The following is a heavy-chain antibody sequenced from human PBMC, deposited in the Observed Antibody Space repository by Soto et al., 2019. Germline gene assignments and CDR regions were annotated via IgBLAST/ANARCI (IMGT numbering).Heavy chain of an antibody. Sequence: GGSLRLSCAASGFTFSTYSMNWVRQAPGKGLEWVSYISSSSSTIFYTDSVKGRFTVSRDNAKNSLYLQLNSLRAEDTAVYYCVSRPPSRTYLWVFDYWSQGAQVTVSS. J-gene: IGHJ4*02. V-gene: IGHV3-48*01. CDR2: ISSSSSTI. CDR1: GFTFSTYS. D-gene: IGHD2-2*01. CDR3: VSRPPSRTYLWVFDY.